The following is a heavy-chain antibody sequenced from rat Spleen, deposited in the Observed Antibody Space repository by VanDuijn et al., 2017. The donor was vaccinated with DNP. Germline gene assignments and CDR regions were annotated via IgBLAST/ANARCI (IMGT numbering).Heavy chain of an antibody. CDR2: ISYSGTT. V-gene: IGHV3-1*01. Sequence: EVQLQESGPGLVKPSQSLSLICSVTDYSITSSYRWSWIRKFPGNKMEWIGHISYSGTTSYNPSLKSRISITRDTSKNQFFLQLNSVTTEDTATYYCASYYYDGYYAMDAWGQGTSVTVSS. CDR1: DYSITSSY. CDR3: ASYYYDGYYAMDA. D-gene: IGHD1-12*02. J-gene: IGHJ4*01.